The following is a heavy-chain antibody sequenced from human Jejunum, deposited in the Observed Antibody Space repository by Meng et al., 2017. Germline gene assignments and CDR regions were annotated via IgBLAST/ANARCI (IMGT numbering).Heavy chain of an antibody. J-gene: IGHJ4*02. CDR3: ARSRTSAPGHFDY. CDR1: GFSXXXSGXX. Sequence: HTTLKXXCPTXXNPTXTLTXXXSXSGFSXXXSGXXGGWIRQPPGKALEWLALIYWDDDKRYSPSLKSRLTITKDNSKNQVLLTMTNMDPVDTATYYCARSRTSAPGHFDYWGQGTXVTVSS. D-gene: IGHD6-13*01. CDR2: IYWDDDK. V-gene: IGHV2-5*02.